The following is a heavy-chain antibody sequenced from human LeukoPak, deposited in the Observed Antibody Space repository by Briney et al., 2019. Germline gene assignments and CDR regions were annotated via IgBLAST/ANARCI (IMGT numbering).Heavy chain of an antibody. J-gene: IGHJ4*02. CDR2: ISSSSSYI. Sequence: GGSLRLSCAASGFTFSSYSMNWVRQAPGKGLEWVSSISSSSSYIYYADSVNGRFTISRDNAKNSLYLQMNSLRAEDTAVYYCLITMIVEGYDYWGQGTLVTVSS. CDR3: LITMIVEGYDY. V-gene: IGHV3-21*01. CDR1: GFTFSSYS. D-gene: IGHD3-22*01.